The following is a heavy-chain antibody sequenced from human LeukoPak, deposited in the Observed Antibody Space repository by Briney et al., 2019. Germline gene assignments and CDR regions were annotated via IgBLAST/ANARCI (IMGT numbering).Heavy chain of an antibody. V-gene: IGHV4-4*07. D-gene: IGHD2-15*01. CDR1: GVSISNYH. J-gene: IGHJ4*02. CDR2: IYNRGNT. CDR3: ARYGGSGDARGYFDY. Sequence: SETLSLTCTISGVSISNYHWSWIRQPAGKGLEWIGRIYNRGNTNYNASLQSRVTMSVDTSRNQFSLKLTSVTAADKAVYYRARYGGSGDARGYFDYWGQGTLVTVSS.